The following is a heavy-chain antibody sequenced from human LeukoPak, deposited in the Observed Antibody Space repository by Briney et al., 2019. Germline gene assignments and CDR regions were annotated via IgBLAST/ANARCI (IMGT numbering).Heavy chain of an antibody. Sequence: ASVKVSCKASGYTFTSYGISWVRQAPGQGLEWMGWISAYNGNTNYAQKLQGRVTMTTDTSTSTAYMELRSLRSDDTAVYYCARDGEGVLRFLEWPAELNNRFDPWGQGTLVTVSS. V-gene: IGHV1-18*01. J-gene: IGHJ5*02. CDR3: ARDGEGVLRFLEWPAELNNRFDP. CDR1: GYTFTSYG. D-gene: IGHD3-3*01. CDR2: ISAYNGNT.